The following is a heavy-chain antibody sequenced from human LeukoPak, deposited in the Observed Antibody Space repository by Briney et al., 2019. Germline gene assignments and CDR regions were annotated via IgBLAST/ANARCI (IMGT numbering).Heavy chain of an antibody. CDR1: GFTFSNAW. CDR2: IKSKMDGGTI. J-gene: IGHJ4*02. Sequence: GGSLRLSCAASGFTFSNAWMSWVRQAPGKGLEWVGRIKSKMDGGTIDYVAPVKGRFTISRDDSKNAVYLQMNSLKTDDTAVYYCATAGYCSGGNCYGFDHWGQGTLVTVSS. V-gene: IGHV3-15*01. D-gene: IGHD2-15*01. CDR3: ATAGYCSGGNCYGFDH.